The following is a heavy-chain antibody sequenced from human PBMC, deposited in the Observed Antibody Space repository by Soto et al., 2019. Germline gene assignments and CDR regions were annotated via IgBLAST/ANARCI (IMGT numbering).Heavy chain of an antibody. D-gene: IGHD3-3*01. CDR2: FDPEDGET. J-gene: IGHJ5*02. CDR1: GYTLTELS. V-gene: IGHV1-24*01. Sequence: ASVKVSCKVSGYTLTELSMHWVRQAPGKGLEWMGGFDPEDGETIYAQKFQGRVTMTEDTSTDTAYMELSSLRSEDTAVYYCATVRDLWSGYYFVGWFDPWGQGTLVTVSS. CDR3: ATVRDLWSGYYFVGWFDP.